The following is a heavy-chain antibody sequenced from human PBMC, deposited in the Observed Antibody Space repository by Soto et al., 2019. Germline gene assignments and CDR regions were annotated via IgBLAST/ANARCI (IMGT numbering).Heavy chain of an antibody. CDR3: ARDKMHYHAESFDI. J-gene: IGHJ3*02. CDR2: IYYSGST. Sequence: SETLSLTSSVSGGSTSSGGYYRSWIRQHPRKGLEWIGYIYYSGSTYYNPSLKSRVTISVDTSKNQFSLKLSSVTAADTAVYYCARDKMHYHAESFDIWGQATMVTLS. V-gene: IGHV4-31*03. CDR1: GGSTSSGGYY. D-gene: IGHD3-10*01.